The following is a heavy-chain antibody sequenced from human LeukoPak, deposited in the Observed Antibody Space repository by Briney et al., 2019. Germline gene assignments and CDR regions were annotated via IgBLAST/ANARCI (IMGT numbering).Heavy chain of an antibody. CDR1: GYTFTSYD. CDR3: AKDIDYIVDY. CDR2: MNPNSGNT. Sequence: ASVKVSCKASGYTFTSYDINWVRQATGQGLEWMGWMNPNSGNTGYAQKFQDRVTMTTDTSTNTAYLELRNLRSDDTAVYYCAKDIDYIVDYWGQGTLVTVSS. J-gene: IGHJ4*02. V-gene: IGHV1-8*01. D-gene: IGHD4/OR15-4a*01.